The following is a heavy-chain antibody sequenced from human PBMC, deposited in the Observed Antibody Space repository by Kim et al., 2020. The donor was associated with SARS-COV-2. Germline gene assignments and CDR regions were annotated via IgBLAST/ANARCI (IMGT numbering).Heavy chain of an antibody. CDR2: ISSSSSYI. Sequence: GGSLRLSCAASGFTFSSYSMNWVRQAPGKGLEWVSSISSSSSYIYYADSVKGRFTISRDNAKNSLYLQMNSLRAEDTAVYYCARAWGYCTNGVCSTYYFYYWGQGTLVTVSS. CDR3: ARAWGYCTNGVCSTYYFYY. D-gene: IGHD2-8*01. J-gene: IGHJ4*02. CDR1: GFTFSSYS. V-gene: IGHV3-21*01.